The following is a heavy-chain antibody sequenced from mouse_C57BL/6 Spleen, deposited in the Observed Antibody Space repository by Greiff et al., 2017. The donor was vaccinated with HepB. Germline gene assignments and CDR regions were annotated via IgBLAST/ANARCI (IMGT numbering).Heavy chain of an antibody. CDR1: GFTFSSYA. CDR3: ARDRRYGAWFAY. D-gene: IGHD2-14*01. CDR2: ISDGGSYT. J-gene: IGHJ3*01. V-gene: IGHV5-4*01. Sequence: EVMLVESGGGLVKPGGSLKLSCAASGFTFSSYAMSWVRQTPEKRLEWVATISDGGSYTYYPDNVKGRFTISRDNAKNNLYLQMSHLKSEDTAMYYCARDRRYGAWFAYWGQGTLVTVSA.